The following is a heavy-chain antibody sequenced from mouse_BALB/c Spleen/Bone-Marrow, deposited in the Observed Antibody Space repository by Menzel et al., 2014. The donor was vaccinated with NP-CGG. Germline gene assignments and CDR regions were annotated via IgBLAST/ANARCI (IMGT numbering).Heavy chain of an antibody. CDR1: GFTFSSFG. J-gene: IGHJ2*01. CDR3: ARSGSSSGYFDY. D-gene: IGHD1-1*01. CDR2: ISSGSSTI. Sequence: DVHLVESGGGLVQPGVSRKLSCAASGFTFSSFGMHWVRQAPEKGLEWVAYISSGSSTIYYADTVMGRFTISRDNPKNTLFLQMTNLRSEDTAMYYCARSGSSSGYFDYWGQGTTLTVSS. V-gene: IGHV5-17*02.